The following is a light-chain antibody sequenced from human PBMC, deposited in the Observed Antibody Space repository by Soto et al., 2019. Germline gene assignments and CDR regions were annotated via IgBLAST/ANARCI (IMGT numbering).Light chain of an antibody. CDR3: QQYEAYPLT. V-gene: IGKV1-5*03. CDR2: KAS. J-gene: IGKJ4*01. Sequence: DIQMTQSPATLSASVGDRVTITCRASQNINTWLAWYQQKPGKAPYLLIYKASDLQSGLPSRFSGSASGTKFTLTISSLQPDDIATYYCQQYEAYPLTYGGGTKVEI. CDR1: QNINTW.